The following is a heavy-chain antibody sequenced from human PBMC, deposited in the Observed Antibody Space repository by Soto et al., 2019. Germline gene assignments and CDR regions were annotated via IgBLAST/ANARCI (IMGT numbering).Heavy chain of an antibody. D-gene: IGHD3-10*01. V-gene: IGHV4-34*01. Sequence: SETLSLTCAVYGGSFSGYYWSWIRQPPGKGLEWIGEINHSGSTNYNPSLKSRVTISVDTSKNQFSLKLSSVTAADTAVYYCARAPITMVRGTGRRFDPWGQGTLVTVSS. CDR3: ARAPITMVRGTGRRFDP. CDR2: INHSGST. CDR1: GGSFSGYY. J-gene: IGHJ5*02.